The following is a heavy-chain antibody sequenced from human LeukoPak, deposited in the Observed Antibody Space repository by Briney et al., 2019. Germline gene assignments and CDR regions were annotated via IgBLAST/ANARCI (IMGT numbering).Heavy chain of an antibody. CDR1: GFSLSNARMG. D-gene: IGHD5-24*01. CDR3: ARGGDGYNFVDY. CDR2: IFSNDEK. Sequence: SGPTLVNPTETLTLTCTVSGFSLSNARMGVSWIRQPPGKALEWLAHIFSNDEKSYSTSLKSRLTISKDTSKSQVVLTMTDMDPVDTATYYCARGGDGYNFVDYRGQGTLVTVSS. J-gene: IGHJ4*02. V-gene: IGHV2-26*01.